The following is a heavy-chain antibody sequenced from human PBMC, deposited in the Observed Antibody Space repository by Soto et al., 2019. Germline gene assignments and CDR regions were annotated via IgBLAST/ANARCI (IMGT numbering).Heavy chain of an antibody. CDR1: GGSFSGDY. V-gene: IGHV4-34*01. Sequence: SETLSVTCAVYGGSFSGDYWSWIRQPPGKGLEWIGEINHSGSTNYNPSLKSRVTISVDTSKNQFSLKLSSVTAADTAVYYCARVSGIYYYGMDVWGQGTTVT. J-gene: IGHJ6*02. CDR3: ARVSGIYYYGMDV. D-gene: IGHD3-10*01. CDR2: INHSGST.